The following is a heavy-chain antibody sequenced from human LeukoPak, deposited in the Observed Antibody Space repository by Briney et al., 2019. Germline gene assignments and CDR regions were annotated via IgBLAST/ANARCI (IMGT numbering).Heavy chain of an antibody. CDR2: ISSNGGST. CDR3: ARGLELRYFDWLPLGGYYYGMDV. D-gene: IGHD3-9*01. CDR1: GFTFSSYA. J-gene: IGHJ6*02. V-gene: IGHV3-64*01. Sequence: GGSLRLSCAASGFTFSSYAMHWVRQAPGKGLEYVSAISSNGGSTYYANSVKGRFTISRDNSKNTLYLQMGSLRAEDMAVYYCARGLELRYFDWLPLGGYYYGMDVWGQGTTVTVSS.